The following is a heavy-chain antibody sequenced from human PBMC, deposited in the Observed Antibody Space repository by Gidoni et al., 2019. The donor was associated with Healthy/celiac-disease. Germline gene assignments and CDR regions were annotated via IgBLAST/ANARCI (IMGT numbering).Heavy chain of an antibody. D-gene: IGHD5-12*01. J-gene: IGHJ4*02. Sequence: QVQLVQSGAEVKKPGSSVKVSCKASGGTISSYAISWVRQAPGQGLEWMGRIIPILGIANYAQKFQGRVTITADKSTSTAYMELSSLRSEDTAVYYCARDPDIVATTSLDYWGQGTLVTVSS. CDR1: GGTISSYA. CDR2: IIPILGIA. V-gene: IGHV1-69*04. CDR3: ARDPDIVATTSLDY.